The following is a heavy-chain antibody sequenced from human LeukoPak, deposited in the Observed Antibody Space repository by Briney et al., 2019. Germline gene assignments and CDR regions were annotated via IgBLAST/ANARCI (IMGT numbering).Heavy chain of an antibody. V-gene: IGHV1-8*01. CDR1: GYTFSSYD. D-gene: IGHD6-19*01. CDR2: MNPNSGNT. J-gene: IGHJ4*02. CDR3: ARPRYSGGWHLAAVDY. Sequence: ASVKVSCKASGYTFSSYDINWVRQATGQGLEWMGWMNPNSGNTGYAQKFQGRVTMTRNTSISTAYMELSRLRSEDTAVYYCARPRYSGGWHLAAVDYWGQGTLVTVSS.